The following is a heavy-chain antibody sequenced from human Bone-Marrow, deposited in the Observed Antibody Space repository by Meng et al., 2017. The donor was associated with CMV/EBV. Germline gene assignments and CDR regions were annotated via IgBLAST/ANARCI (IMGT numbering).Heavy chain of an antibody. CDR3: ARDWATIGVGDY. J-gene: IGHJ4*02. Sequence: CAASGFTFSSYAMHWVRQAPGQGLEWVAVISYDGSNKYYADSVKGRFTISRDNSKNTLYLQMNSLRAEDTAVYYCARDWATIGVGDYWGQGTLVTVSS. V-gene: IGHV3-30-3*01. CDR1: GFTFSSYA. CDR2: ISYDGSNK. D-gene: IGHD5-24*01.